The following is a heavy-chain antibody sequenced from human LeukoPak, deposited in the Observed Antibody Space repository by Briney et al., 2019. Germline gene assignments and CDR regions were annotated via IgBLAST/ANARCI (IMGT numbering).Heavy chain of an antibody. J-gene: IGHJ5*02. CDR2: INTGNGNT. CDR3: ARGAKFRSYGSGTYYTSLPFDP. CDR1: GYTFTSYG. Sequence: WASVKVSCKASGYTFTSYGISWVRQAPGQRLEWMGWINTGNGNTKYSQEFQGRVTITRDTSASTAYMELSSLRSEDMAVYYCARGAKFRSYGSGTYYTSLPFDPWGQGTLVTVSS. V-gene: IGHV1-3*03. D-gene: IGHD3-10*01.